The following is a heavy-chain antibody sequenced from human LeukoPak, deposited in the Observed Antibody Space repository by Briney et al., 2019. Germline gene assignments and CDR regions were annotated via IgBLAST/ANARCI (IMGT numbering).Heavy chain of an antibody. Sequence: GASMKVSCKASGYTFAGYHLHWVRQTPGQGLEWMGWINPNSGGSNSAQKFQGRVTMTRDTSISTAYMELSRLRSDDTAVYYCARDWGRRDGYNLDDYWGQGTLVTVSS. V-gene: IGHV1-2*02. CDR1: GYTFAGYH. J-gene: IGHJ4*02. CDR2: INPNSGGS. D-gene: IGHD5-24*01. CDR3: ARDWGRRDGYNLDDY.